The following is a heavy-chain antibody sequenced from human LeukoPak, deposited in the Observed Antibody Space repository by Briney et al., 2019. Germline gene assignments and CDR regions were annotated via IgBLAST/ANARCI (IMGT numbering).Heavy chain of an antibody. V-gene: IGHV3-30-3*01. CDR2: ISYDGSNK. CDR3: ARAWEYLFDY. J-gene: IGHJ4*02. CDR1: GFTFSSYA. Sequence: GGSLRLSCAASGFTFSSYAMHWVRQAPGKGLEWVAVISYDGSNKYYADSVKGRFTISRDNSKNTLYLQMNSLRAEDTAVYYCARAWEYLFDYWGQGTLVTVSS. D-gene: IGHD1-26*01.